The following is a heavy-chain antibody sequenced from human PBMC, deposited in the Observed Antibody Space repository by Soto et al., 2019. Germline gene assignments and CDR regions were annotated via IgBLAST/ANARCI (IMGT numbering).Heavy chain of an antibody. CDR2: TRNKANSYTT. D-gene: IGHD1-26*01. CDR1: GFTFSDHY. Sequence: EVQLVESGGGLVQPGGSLRLSCAASGFTFSDHYMDWVRQAPGKGLEWVGRTRNKANSYTTEYAASVKGRFTISRDDSKNSLYLQMNSLRTEDTAVYYCALGSGMYRYFDYWGQGTLVTVSS. V-gene: IGHV3-72*01. CDR3: ALGSGMYRYFDY. J-gene: IGHJ4*02.